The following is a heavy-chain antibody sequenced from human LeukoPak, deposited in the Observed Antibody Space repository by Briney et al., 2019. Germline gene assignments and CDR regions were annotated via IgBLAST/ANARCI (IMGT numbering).Heavy chain of an antibody. Sequence: ASVKVSCKASGYTFTDYYIHWVRQAPGQGLEWMGGIIPIFGTANYAQKFQGRVTITADKSTSTAYMELSSLRSEDTAVYYCARVLLNYGGFFDYWGQGTLVTVSS. V-gene: IGHV1-69*06. D-gene: IGHD4-23*01. CDR2: IIPIFGTA. CDR1: GYTFTDYY. J-gene: IGHJ4*02. CDR3: ARVLLNYGGFFDY.